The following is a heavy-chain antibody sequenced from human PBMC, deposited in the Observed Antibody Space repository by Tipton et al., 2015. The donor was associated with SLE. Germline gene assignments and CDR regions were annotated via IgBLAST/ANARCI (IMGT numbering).Heavy chain of an antibody. CDR1: GFTFNTHG. V-gene: IGHV3-23*01. D-gene: IGHD3-3*01. Sequence: GSLRLSCAASGFTFNTHGMSWLRQAPGKGLEWVSAITDSGDGANYADSVKGRFTMSRDNSKNTLYLQMNSLRAEDTAVYYCARSPVDYWNGYSAWGQGTLVAVSS. CDR3: ARSPVDYWNGYSA. J-gene: IGHJ4*02. CDR2: ITDSGDGA.